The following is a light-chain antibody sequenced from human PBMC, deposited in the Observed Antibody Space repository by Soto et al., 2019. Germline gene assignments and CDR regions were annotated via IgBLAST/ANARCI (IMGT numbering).Light chain of an antibody. Sequence: QLVLTQPRSVSGSPGQSVTISCTGTSSDVGGYNYVSWYQHHPGKAPKLMIYDVSKRPSGVPDRFSGSKSGNTASLTISGLQAEDEADYYCCSYAGSYVFGTGTKVTVL. J-gene: IGLJ1*01. CDR1: SSDVGGYNY. CDR3: CSYAGSYV. CDR2: DVS. V-gene: IGLV2-11*01.